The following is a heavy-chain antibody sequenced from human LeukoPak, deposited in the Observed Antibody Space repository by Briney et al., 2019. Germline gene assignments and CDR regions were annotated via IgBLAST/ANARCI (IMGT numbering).Heavy chain of an antibody. CDR3: ARPPGRAFDI. D-gene: IGHD2-15*01. Sequence: GGSLRLSCATSGFTFSRYWMSWARQAPGKGLEWVANIKQDGSEKNYVGSVRGRFTISRDNAKNSLYLQMNSLRAEDTAVYYCARPPGRAFDIWGQGTMVTVSS. CDR1: GFTFSRYW. J-gene: IGHJ3*02. CDR2: IKQDGSEK. V-gene: IGHV3-7*01.